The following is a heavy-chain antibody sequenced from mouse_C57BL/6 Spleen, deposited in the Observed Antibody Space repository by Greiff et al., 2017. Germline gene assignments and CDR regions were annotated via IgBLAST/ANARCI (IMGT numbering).Heavy chain of an antibody. CDR2: INPEDGDT. J-gene: IGHJ3*01. CDR1: GFNFKDDY. Sequence: VQLQQSGAELVRPGASVKLSCTASGFNFKDDYMHWVKQRPEQGLEWIGTINPEDGDTEYASKFQGKATITTYKASNTAYQQLSILTSEDAAVYYGTAYYSGRFDYWGQGTLVTVSA. CDR3: TAYYSGRFDY. V-gene: IGHV14-4*01. D-gene: IGHD2-12*01.